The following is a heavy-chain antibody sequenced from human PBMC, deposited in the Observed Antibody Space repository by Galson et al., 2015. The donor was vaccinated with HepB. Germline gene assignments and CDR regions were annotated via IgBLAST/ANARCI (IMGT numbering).Heavy chain of an antibody. CDR1: GGSFSGYY. V-gene: IGHV4-34*01. Sequence: SETLSLTCAVYGGSFSGYYWSWIRQPPGKGLEWIGEINHSGSTNYNPSLKSRVTISVDTSKNQFSLKLSSVTAADTAVYYCAWRRRVAVAHIDYWGQGTLVTVSS. J-gene: IGHJ4*02. CDR2: INHSGST. D-gene: IGHD6-19*01. CDR3: AWRRRVAVAHIDY.